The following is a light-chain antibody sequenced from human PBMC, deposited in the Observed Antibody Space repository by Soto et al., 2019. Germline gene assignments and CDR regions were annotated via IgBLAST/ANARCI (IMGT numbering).Light chain of an antibody. CDR2: NNN. Sequence: QSVLTQPPSASGTPGQRVTNSCSGSRASIGSNTVTWYQHLPGAAPKLLVYNNNQRPSGVPDRFSGSKSDTSASLAISGLQFEDEAVYYCAAWDDSLSGPVFGGGTKVTVL. V-gene: IGLV1-44*01. CDR1: RASIGSNT. J-gene: IGLJ3*02. CDR3: AAWDDSLSGPV.